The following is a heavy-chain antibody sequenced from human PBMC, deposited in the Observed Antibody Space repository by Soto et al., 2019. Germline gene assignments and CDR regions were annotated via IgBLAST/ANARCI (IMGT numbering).Heavy chain of an antibody. Sequence: PGGSLRLSCAASGFTFTRYSMNWVRQAPGKGLEWVSSISSTTNYIYYGDSMKGRFTISRDNAKNSLYLEMNSLRAEDTAVYYCAGDWNGDKYFDYWDQGTLVTVSS. CDR1: GFTFTRYS. J-gene: IGHJ4*02. CDR2: ISSTTNYI. V-gene: IGHV3-21*06. CDR3: AGDWNGDKYFDY. D-gene: IGHD4-17*01.